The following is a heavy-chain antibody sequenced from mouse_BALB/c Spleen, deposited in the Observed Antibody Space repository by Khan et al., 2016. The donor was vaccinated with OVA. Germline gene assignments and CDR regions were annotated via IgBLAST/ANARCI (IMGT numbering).Heavy chain of an antibody. Sequence: EVELVESGGGLVKPGGSLKLSCAASAFDFSYYDMSWVRQTPERRLEWVAYISSGGGGTSYPDTVKGRFTITRDNAKNTLYQQMSSLKSWDTAIYYCTIGYYYFDYWGQGTTLTVSS. CDR2: ISSGGGGT. J-gene: IGHJ2*01. CDR3: TIGYYYFDY. CDR1: AFDFSYYD. D-gene: IGHD2-3*01. V-gene: IGHV5-12-1*01.